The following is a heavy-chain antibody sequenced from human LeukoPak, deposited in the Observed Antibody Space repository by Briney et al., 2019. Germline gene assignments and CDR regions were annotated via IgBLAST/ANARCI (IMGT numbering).Heavy chain of an antibody. J-gene: IGHJ4*02. CDR2: INPNSGGT. CDR3: ARAGCSRLVDDLDY. CDR1: GYTFTGYY. D-gene: IGHD2-2*01. Sequence: ASVKVSCKASGYTFTGYYMHWVRQAPGQGLEWMGRINPNSGGTNYAQKFQGRVTMTRDTSVSTAYMELSRLRSDDTAVYFCARAGCSRLVDDLDYWGQGTLVTVSS. V-gene: IGHV1-2*06.